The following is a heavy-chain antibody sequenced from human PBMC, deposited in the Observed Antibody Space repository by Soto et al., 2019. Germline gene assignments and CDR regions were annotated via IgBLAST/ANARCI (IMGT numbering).Heavy chain of an antibody. CDR1: VFTLSNAS. Sequence: GGALRLSCVASVFTLSNASMSWVRQAPGKGLEWVGRIKSKTDGGTTDYAAPVKGRFTISRDVSKNTLYLQMNSLRVEDTAVYYCATFDLWGRGTLVTVS. J-gene: IGHJ2*01. V-gene: IGHV3-15*01. CDR2: IKSKTDGGTT. CDR3: ATFDL.